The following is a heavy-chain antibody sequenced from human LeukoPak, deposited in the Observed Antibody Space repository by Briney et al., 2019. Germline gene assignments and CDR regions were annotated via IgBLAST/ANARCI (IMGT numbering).Heavy chain of an antibody. Sequence: GRSLRLSCAASGFTFDDYAMHWVRQAPGKGLEWVSGISWNSGSIGYADSVKGRFTISRDNAKNSLYLQMNSLRAEDTALYYCAKDKTTVTPYYFDCWGQGTLVTVSS. J-gene: IGHJ4*02. V-gene: IGHV3-9*01. D-gene: IGHD4-17*01. CDR2: ISWNSGSI. CDR3: AKDKTTVTPYYFDC. CDR1: GFTFDDYA.